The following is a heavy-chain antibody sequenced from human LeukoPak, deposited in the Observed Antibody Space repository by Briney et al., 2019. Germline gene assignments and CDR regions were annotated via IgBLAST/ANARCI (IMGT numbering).Heavy chain of an antibody. V-gene: IGHV4-34*01. CDR1: GGSISSYY. D-gene: IGHD1-26*01. Sequence: SETLSLTCTVSGGSISSYYWSWIRQPPGKGLEWIGEINHSGSTNYNPSLKSRVTISVDTSKNQFSLKLSPVTAADTAVYYCASMIVGATTSDYWGQGTLVTVSS. CDR3: ASMIVGATTSDY. J-gene: IGHJ4*02. CDR2: INHSGST.